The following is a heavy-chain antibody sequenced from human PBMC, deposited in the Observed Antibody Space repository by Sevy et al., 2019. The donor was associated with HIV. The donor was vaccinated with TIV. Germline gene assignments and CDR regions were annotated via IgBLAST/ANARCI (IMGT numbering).Heavy chain of an antibody. J-gene: IGHJ4*02. CDR2: ISSSGSTI. D-gene: IGHD5-12*01. CDR3: ARDGRDGYNREVGYFDY. CDR1: GFTFSSYE. Sequence: GGSLRLSCAASGFTFSSYEMNWARQAPGKGLEWVSYISSSGSTIYYADSVKGRFTISRDNAKNSLYLQMNSLRAEDTAVYYCARDGRDGYNREVGYFDYWGQGTLVTVSS. V-gene: IGHV3-48*03.